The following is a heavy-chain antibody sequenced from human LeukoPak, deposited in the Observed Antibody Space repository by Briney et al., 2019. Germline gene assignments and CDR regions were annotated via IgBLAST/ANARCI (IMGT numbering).Heavy chain of an antibody. J-gene: IGHJ4*02. V-gene: IGHV5-51*01. Sequence: GESLKISCKVSGYSFTNYWIGWVRQMPGKGLEWMGIIYPDDSDTKYSPSFQGQVTISADKSISTAYLQWSSLRASDTAMYYCARSGRLGYCSGGSCFRWDYWGQGTLVTVSS. CDR3: ARSGRLGYCSGGSCFRWDY. CDR2: IYPDDSDT. D-gene: IGHD2-15*01. CDR1: GYSFTNYW.